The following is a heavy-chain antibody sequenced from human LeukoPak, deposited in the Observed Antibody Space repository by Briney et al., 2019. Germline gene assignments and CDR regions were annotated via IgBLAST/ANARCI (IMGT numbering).Heavy chain of an antibody. V-gene: IGHV3-23*01. Sequence: GGSLRLSCAASGFTFSSYAMNWVRQAPGKGLEWVSAIVGAGGITYYADSVKGRLTISRDNSKNTLYLQMNSLRAEDTAVYYCAKSYGGNSHDAFDIWGQGTLVTVSS. CDR2: IVGAGGIT. CDR1: GFTFSSYA. J-gene: IGHJ3*02. D-gene: IGHD4-23*01. CDR3: AKSYGGNSHDAFDI.